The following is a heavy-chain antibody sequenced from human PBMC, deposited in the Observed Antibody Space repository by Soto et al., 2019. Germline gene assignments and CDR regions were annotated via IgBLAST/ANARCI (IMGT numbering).Heavy chain of an antibody. Sequence: QVQLVQSGGEVKKPGASVKVSCKASGYTFTTSCVSWVRQAPGQGLEWMGWVSGYNGNTKYEEKFNGRVTMSADTSTSTDYLELRSLTTDDTAVYYCARAGDLPYYYYGMDVWGQGTMVIDSS. J-gene: IGHJ6*02. CDR1: GYTFTTSC. CDR2: VSGYNGNT. V-gene: IGHV1-18*01. D-gene: IGHD3-10*01. CDR3: ARAGDLPYYYYGMDV.